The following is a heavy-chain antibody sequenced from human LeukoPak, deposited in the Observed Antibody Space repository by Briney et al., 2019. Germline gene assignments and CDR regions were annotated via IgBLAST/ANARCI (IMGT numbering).Heavy chain of an antibody. CDR3: ARDPGDDFVVPGDP. Sequence: ASVKVTCKSSGYTFTGYYMHWVRQAPGQGLEWVGWINTNTGNPTYSQGFTGRFVFSLNTSVSTTYHQISSLKTEDTAVDYCARDPGDDFVVPGDPWGQGTLVTVSS. CDR1: GYTFTGYY. D-gene: IGHD2-2*01. V-gene: IGHV7-4-1*02. CDR2: INTNTGNP. J-gene: IGHJ5*02.